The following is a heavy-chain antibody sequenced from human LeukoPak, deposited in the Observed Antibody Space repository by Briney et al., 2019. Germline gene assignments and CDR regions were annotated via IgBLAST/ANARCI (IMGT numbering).Heavy chain of an antibody. CDR2: IKSKTDGGTT. J-gene: IGHJ4*02. D-gene: IGHD3-22*01. V-gene: IGHV3-15*01. CDR1: GFTFSNAW. Sequence: KSGGSLRLSCAASGFTFSNAWMSWVRQAPGKGLEWVGRIKSKTDGGTTDYAAPVKGRFTISRDDSKNTLYLQMNSLKTEDTAVYYCAREELSSYYYDSSGYAAFDYWGQGTLVTVSS. CDR3: AREELSSYYYDSSGYAAFDY.